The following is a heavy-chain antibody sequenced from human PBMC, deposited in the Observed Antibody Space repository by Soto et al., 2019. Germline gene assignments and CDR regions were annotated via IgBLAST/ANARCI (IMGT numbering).Heavy chain of an antibody. V-gene: IGHV1-8*01. J-gene: IGHJ5*02. CDR3: ASSESGWTSFDP. D-gene: IGHD3-10*01. Sequence: QVQLVQSGAEVKKPGASVKVPCKASGYTFTSYDINWVRQATGQGLEWMGWMNPNSGNTGYAQKFQGRVTMTRNTSISTAYMELSSLRSEDTAVYYCASSESGWTSFDPWGQGTLVTVSS. CDR2: MNPNSGNT. CDR1: GYTFTSYD.